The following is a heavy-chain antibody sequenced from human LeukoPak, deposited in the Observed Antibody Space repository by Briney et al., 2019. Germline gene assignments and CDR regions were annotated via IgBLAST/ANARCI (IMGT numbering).Heavy chain of an antibody. CDR1: GGSISSGDYY. D-gene: IGHD2/OR15-2a*01. J-gene: IGHJ4*02. CDR3: ARDPLTFQFDY. Sequence: QVQLQESGPGLVKPSQTLSITCTVSGGSISSGDYYWSWVRQPPGKGREWIGYIYYSGSTYYNPSLKSRVTISVDTSKNQFSLKLSSVTAADTAVYYCARDPLTFQFDYWGQGTLVTVSS. CDR2: IYYSGST. V-gene: IGHV4-30-4*01.